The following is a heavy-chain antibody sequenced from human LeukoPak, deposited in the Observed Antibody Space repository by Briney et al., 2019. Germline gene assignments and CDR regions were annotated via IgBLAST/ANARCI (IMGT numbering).Heavy chain of an antibody. CDR2: IYYSGST. V-gene: IGHV4-59*01. Sequence: SETLSLTCTVSGGSISSYYWSWIRQPPGKGLEWIGYIYYSGSTNYSPSLRSRVTMSVDTSKNLFSLKVSSVTAADTAVYYCARGRSNYYGMDVWGQGTTVTVSS. J-gene: IGHJ6*02. CDR3: ARGRSNYYGMDV. CDR1: GGSISSYY. D-gene: IGHD1-26*01.